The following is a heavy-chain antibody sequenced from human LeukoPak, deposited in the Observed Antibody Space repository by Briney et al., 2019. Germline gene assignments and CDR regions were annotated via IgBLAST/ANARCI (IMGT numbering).Heavy chain of an antibody. D-gene: IGHD1-26*01. J-gene: IGHJ3*02. CDR3: AKRVVGATTGAFDI. Sequence: GGSLRLSCTTSGFIFSNYGMHWVRQAPGKGLEWVAFIRHDGSNKYYADSVKGRCTISRDNSKKTVYLQMNSLRTEDTAVYYCAKRVVGATTGAFDIWGQGTMVTVSS. V-gene: IGHV3-30*02. CDR2: IRHDGSNK. CDR1: GFIFSNYG.